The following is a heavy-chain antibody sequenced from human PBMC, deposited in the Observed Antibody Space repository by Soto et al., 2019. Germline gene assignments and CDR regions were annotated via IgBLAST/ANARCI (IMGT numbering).Heavy chain of an antibody. CDR2: ISGSGGST. J-gene: IGHJ6*03. CDR3: AKEAAAARSDYCYYMDV. Sequence: EVQLLESGGGLVQPGGSLRLSCAASGFTFSSYAMSWVRQAPGKGLEWVSAISGSGGSTYYADSVKGRFTISRDNSKNTLYLQMNSLRAEDTAVYYCAKEAAAARSDYCYYMDVWGKGTTVTVSS. CDR1: GFTFSSYA. V-gene: IGHV3-23*01. D-gene: IGHD6-6*01.